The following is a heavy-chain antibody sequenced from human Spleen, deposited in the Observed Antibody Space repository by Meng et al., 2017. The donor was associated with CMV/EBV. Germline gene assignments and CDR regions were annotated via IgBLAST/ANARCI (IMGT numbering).Heavy chain of an antibody. Sequence: ASVKVSCKASGYTYSSYGISWVRQAPGQGLEWMGWISAYNGDTNYAQKFKGRVAMTTDTSTTSAYMELSRLRSDDTAVYYCARDLVGNYGSGSHWDYWGQGTLVTVSS. CDR2: ISAYNGDT. CDR3: ARDLVGNYGSGSHWDY. D-gene: IGHD3-10*01. J-gene: IGHJ4*02. V-gene: IGHV1-18*04. CDR1: GYTYSSYG.